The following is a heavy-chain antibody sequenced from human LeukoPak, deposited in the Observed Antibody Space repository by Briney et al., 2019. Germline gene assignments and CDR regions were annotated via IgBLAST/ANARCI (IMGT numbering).Heavy chain of an antibody. CDR3: ARDGGSGWSYFDY. CDR2: ISSSSSTI. V-gene: IGHV3-48*01. CDR1: GFTFSSYG. Sequence: GGSLRLSCAASGFTFSSYGMSWVRQAPGKGLEWVSYISSSSSTIYYADSVKGRFTISRDNAKNSLYLQMNSLRAEDTAVYYCARDGGSGWSYFDYWGQGTLVTVSS. J-gene: IGHJ4*02. D-gene: IGHD6-19*01.